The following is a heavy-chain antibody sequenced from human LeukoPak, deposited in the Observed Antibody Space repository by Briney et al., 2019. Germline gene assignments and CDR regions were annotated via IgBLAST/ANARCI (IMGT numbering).Heavy chain of an antibody. D-gene: IGHD6-13*01. CDR1: GITFRTYA. Sequence: GGSLRLSCAAPGITFRTYAMSWVRQAPGKGLEWVSGISDSGDGTYYAESVKGRFTISRDNSKNTVFLQMNSLRADDTAKYYCAKDKAPGSWHTPSDFWGQGTLVTVSS. CDR2: ISDSGDGT. CDR3: AKDKAPGSWHTPSDF. V-gene: IGHV3-23*01. J-gene: IGHJ4*02.